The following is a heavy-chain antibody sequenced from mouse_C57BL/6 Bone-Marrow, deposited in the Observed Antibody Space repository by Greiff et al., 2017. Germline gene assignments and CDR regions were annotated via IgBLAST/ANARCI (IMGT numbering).Heavy chain of an antibody. Sequence: VQLQQPGAELVMPGASVKLSCKASGYTFTSYWMHWVKQRPGQGLEWIGEIDPSDSYTNYNQKFKGKSTLTVDKSSSTAYMQLSSLTSEDSAVYYCARDYINLYSFDYWGPGTTLPVSS. D-gene: IGHD2-5*01. CDR3: ARDYINLYSFDY. J-gene: IGHJ2*01. V-gene: IGHV1-69*01. CDR2: IDPSDSYT. CDR1: GYTFTSYW.